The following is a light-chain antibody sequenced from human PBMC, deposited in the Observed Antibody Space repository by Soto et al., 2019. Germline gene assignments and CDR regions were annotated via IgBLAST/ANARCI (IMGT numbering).Light chain of an antibody. CDR1: QSVSSN. CDR3: QQYNDWPQYT. CDR2: GAS. V-gene: IGKV3-15*01. J-gene: IGKJ2*01. Sequence: EIVMTQSPATLSESPGERATLSCRASQSVSSNLAWYQQKPGQAPRLLIYGASTRATGIPARFSGSGSGTEVTLTISSLQSEDFAVCYCQQYNDWPQYTFGQGTKLEIK.